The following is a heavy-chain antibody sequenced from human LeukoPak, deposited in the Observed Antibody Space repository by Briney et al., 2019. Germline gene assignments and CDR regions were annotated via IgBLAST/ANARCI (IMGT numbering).Heavy chain of an antibody. CDR1: GFTFGSSS. Sequence: GGSLRLSRAASGFTFGSSSMKWVRQAPGKGLEWVSSISGSSTYIYYADSVKGRLTIARDNAKNSLYLQMNSLRAADTAVYYCAREMIGRDYGMDVWGQGTTVTVSS. D-gene: IGHD3-22*01. CDR2: ISGSSTYI. J-gene: IGHJ6*02. CDR3: AREMIGRDYGMDV. V-gene: IGHV3-21*01.